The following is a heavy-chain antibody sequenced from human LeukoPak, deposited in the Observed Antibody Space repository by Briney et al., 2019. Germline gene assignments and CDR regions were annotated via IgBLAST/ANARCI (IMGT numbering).Heavy chain of an antibody. Sequence: GGPLRLSCAASGFIFRSYWMSWVRQAPGKGLEWVADIKQEGSEKYYADSVKGRFTISRDDAKNSLYLEMSSLRAEDTAVYYCATRYYHDTSGYSFDNWGQGTLVAVS. J-gene: IGHJ4*02. CDR2: IKQEGSEK. CDR1: GFIFRSYW. V-gene: IGHV3-7*01. CDR3: ATRYYHDTSGYSFDN. D-gene: IGHD3-22*01.